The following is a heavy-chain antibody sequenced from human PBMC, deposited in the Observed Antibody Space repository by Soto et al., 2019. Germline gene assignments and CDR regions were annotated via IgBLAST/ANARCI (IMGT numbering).Heavy chain of an antibody. D-gene: IGHD6-13*01. V-gene: IGHV3-23*01. CDR2: ISGSGVTT. Sequence: EVQLLESGGGLVQPGGSLRLSCAASGFTFTSYAMSWVRQAPGKGLEWVSAISGSGVTTYYADSVKGRFTISRDNSKNTLYLQMNSLRAEDTAVYYCAKNRGNWYFDLWGRGTLVTVSS. J-gene: IGHJ2*01. CDR1: GFTFTSYA. CDR3: AKNRGNWYFDL.